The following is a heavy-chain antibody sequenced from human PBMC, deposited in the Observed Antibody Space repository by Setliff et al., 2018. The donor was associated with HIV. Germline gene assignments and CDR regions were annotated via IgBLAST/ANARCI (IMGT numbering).Heavy chain of an antibody. J-gene: IGHJ4*02. Sequence: NPSETLSLTCTSSGGSISGYYWSWIRQPAGKGLEWIGRMHTSGNTNYNPSLKSRVTMSVDTSKNQFSLRLSSVTAADTAVYYCARDQKGYSYGYFDSWGQGTLVTVSS. CDR1: GGSISGYY. D-gene: IGHD5-18*01. CDR2: MHTSGNT. CDR3: ARDQKGYSYGYFDS. V-gene: IGHV4-4*07.